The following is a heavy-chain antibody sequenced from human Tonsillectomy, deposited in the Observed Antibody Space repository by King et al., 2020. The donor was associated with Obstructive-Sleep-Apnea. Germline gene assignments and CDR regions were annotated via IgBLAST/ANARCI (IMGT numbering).Heavy chain of an antibody. Sequence: QCELVQSGAEVKKPGASVKVSCKASGYTFTSYGISWVRQAPGQGLEWMGWISAYNGNTNYAQKLQGRVTMTTDTSTSTAYMELRSLRSDDTAVYYCAKGMYYYDSSGYYYHGFDYWGQGTLVTVSS. V-gene: IGHV1-18*01. CDR1: GYTFTSYG. D-gene: IGHD3-22*01. CDR3: AKGMYYYDSSGYYYHGFDY. J-gene: IGHJ4*02. CDR2: ISAYNGNT.